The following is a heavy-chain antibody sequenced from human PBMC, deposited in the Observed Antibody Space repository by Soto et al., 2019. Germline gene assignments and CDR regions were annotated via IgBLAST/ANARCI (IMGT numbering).Heavy chain of an antibody. Sequence: QVQLVQSGAEVKKPGSSVKVSCKASGGTFSSYAISWVRQAPGQGLEWMGGIIPIFGTANYAQKFQGRVTVTADESTSTAYMELSSLRPEDTAVYYCARNYGSGRYYYYGMDVWGQGTTVTVSS. J-gene: IGHJ6*02. CDR2: IIPIFGTA. CDR1: GGTFSSYA. CDR3: ARNYGSGRYYYYGMDV. D-gene: IGHD3-10*01. V-gene: IGHV1-69*12.